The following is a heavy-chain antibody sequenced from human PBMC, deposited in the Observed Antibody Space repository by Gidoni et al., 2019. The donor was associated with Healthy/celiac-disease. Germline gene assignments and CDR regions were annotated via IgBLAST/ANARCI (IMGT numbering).Heavy chain of an antibody. CDR3: ARVRPRDAFDI. V-gene: IGHV4-39*01. CDR2: IYYSGST. CDR1: GGSISSSSYY. J-gene: IGHJ3*02. Sequence: QLQLQESGPGLVKPSENLSLTCTVSGGSISSSSYYWGWIRQPPGKGLEWIGSIYYSGSTYYNPSLKRRVTISVDTSKNQFSLKLSSVTAADTAVYYCARVRPRDAFDIWGQGTMVTVSS.